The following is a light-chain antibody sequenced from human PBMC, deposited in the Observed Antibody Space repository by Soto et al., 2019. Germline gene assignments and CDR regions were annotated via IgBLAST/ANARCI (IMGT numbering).Light chain of an antibody. CDR1: QTVSSD. J-gene: IGKJ1*01. CDR3: QQYGSSPVT. Sequence: EIVITRSPATLSVSPGEGATLSCRASQTVSSDLAWYQQKPGQAPRLLIYGASSRATGIPDRFSGSGSGTDFTLTISRLEPEDFAVYYCQQYGSSPVTFGQGTKVDIK. V-gene: IGKV3-20*01. CDR2: GAS.